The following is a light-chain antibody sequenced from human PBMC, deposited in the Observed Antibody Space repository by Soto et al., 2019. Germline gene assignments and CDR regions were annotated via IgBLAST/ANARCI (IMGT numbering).Light chain of an antibody. CDR1: SSDVGGYNY. J-gene: IGLJ2*01. V-gene: IGLV2-8*01. CDR3: SSYAGSNNLV. Sequence: QSALTQPPPASGSPGQSVTISCTGTSSDVGGYNYVSWYQQHPGKAPNLMVYEVTQRPSGVPDRFSGSKSGNTASLTVSGLQAEDEADYYCSSYAGSNNLVFGGGTKVTVL. CDR2: EVT.